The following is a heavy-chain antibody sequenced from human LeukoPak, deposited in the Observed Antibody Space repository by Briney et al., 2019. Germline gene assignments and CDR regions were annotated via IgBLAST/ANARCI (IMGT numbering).Heavy chain of an antibody. CDR2: IYYSGST. V-gene: IGHV4-61*08. Sequence: YPSETLSLTCGVSGVSISNGGYYWSWIRQPPGKGLEWIGYIYYSGSTNYNPSLKSRVTISVDTSKNQFSLKLSSVTAADTAVYYCARLRSSPPTVPAAIPRPYYYGMDVWGQGTAVTVSS. CDR1: GVSISNGGYY. D-gene: IGHD2-2*01. CDR3: ARLRSSPPTVPAAIPRPYYYGMDV. J-gene: IGHJ6*02.